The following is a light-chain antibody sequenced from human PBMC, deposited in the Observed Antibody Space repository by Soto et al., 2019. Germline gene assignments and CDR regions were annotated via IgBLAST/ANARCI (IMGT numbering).Light chain of an antibody. Sequence: QSVLTQPASVSGAPGQRVTISCTGSSSNIGAGYDVHWYQQLPGTAPKLLIYGNSNRPSGVPDRFSGSKSGTSASLAITGLQAEDEADYYCQSYDSSRSGVVVFGGGTKLTVL. CDR3: QSYDSSRSGVVV. CDR2: GNS. V-gene: IGLV1-40*01. CDR1: SSNIGAGYD. J-gene: IGLJ2*01.